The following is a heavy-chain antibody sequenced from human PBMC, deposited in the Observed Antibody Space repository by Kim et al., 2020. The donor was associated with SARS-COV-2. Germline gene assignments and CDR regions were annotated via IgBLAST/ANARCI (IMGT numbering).Heavy chain of an antibody. CDR2: IWYDGSNK. D-gene: IGHD6-6*01. Sequence: GGSLRLSCAASGFTFSSYGMHWVRQAPGKGLEWVAVIWYDGSNKYYADSVKGRFTISRDNSKNTLYLQMNSLRAEDTAVYYCARDSGQLVHSGISYYYYGMDVWGQGTKVTDS. CDR3: ARDSGQLVHSGISYYYYGMDV. V-gene: IGHV3-33*01. CDR1: GFTFSSYG. J-gene: IGHJ6*02.